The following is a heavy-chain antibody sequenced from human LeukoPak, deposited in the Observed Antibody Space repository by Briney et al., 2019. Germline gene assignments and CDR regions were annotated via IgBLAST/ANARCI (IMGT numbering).Heavy chain of an antibody. Sequence: SETQSLICTVSGGSISSYYCSWIRQPPGQGLEWIGYIHSSGSTKYYPSLKTRITFSVDTSKNQFSLRLSSVTSADTAVYYCARGYSSDGSCYHFDYWGQGTLVTVSS. CDR2: IHSSGST. V-gene: IGHV4-59*12. CDR3: ARGYSSDGSCYHFDY. D-gene: IGHD2-15*01. J-gene: IGHJ4*02. CDR1: GGSISSYY.